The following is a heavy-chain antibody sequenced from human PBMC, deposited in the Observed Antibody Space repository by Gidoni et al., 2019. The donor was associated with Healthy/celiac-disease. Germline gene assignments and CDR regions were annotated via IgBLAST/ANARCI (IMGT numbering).Heavy chain of an antibody. D-gene: IGHD3-10*01. CDR3: ARDRARKGSAYFDY. CDR2: IWYDGSNK. V-gene: IGHV3-33*01. Sequence: QVQLVESGGGVVQPGRSLRLSCAASGFTFSSYGMHWVRQAPGKGLEGVAVIWYDGSNKYYADSVKGRFTISRDNSKNTLYLQMNSLRAEDTAVYYCARDRARKGSAYFDYWGQGTLVTVSS. J-gene: IGHJ4*02. CDR1: GFTFSSYG.